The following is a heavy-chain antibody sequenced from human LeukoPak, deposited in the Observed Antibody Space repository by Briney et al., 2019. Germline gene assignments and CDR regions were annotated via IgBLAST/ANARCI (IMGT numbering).Heavy chain of an antibody. Sequence: ASVKVSCKASGYTFTSYDINWVRQATGQGLEWMGWMNPNSGNTGYAQKFQGRVPITRNTSISTAYLELSSQRSEDTAVYYCARDPPYDGTTHFDYWGQGTLVTVSS. CDR3: ARDPPYDGTTHFDY. V-gene: IGHV1-8*03. D-gene: IGHD3-22*01. CDR1: GYTFTSYD. J-gene: IGHJ4*02. CDR2: MNPNSGNT.